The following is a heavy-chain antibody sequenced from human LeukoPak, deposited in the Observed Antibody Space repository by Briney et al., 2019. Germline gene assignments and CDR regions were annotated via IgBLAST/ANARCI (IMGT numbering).Heavy chain of an antibody. Sequence: SETLSLTCTVSGGSISSGDYYWSWIRQPPGKGLEWIGYIYYSGSTYYNPSLKSRVTISVDTSKNQFSLKLSSVTAADTAVYYCARVPIRERESYFDYWGQGTQVTVSS. CDR3: ARVPIRERESYFDY. V-gene: IGHV4-30-4*01. CDR1: GGSISSGDYY. CDR2: IYYSGST. J-gene: IGHJ4*02. D-gene: IGHD1-1*01.